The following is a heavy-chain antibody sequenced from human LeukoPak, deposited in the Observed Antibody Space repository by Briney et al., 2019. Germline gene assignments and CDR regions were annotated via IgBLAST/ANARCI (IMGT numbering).Heavy chain of an antibody. D-gene: IGHD6-13*01. CDR3: ARDLRGAAAEFDY. Sequence: SETLSLTCTVSGGSISSYYWSWIRQPPGKGLEWIGYIDYSGSTDFNPSLKSRVTMSVDTSKNQFSLKLSSVTAADTAVYYCARDLRGAAAEFDYWDQGTLVTVSS. CDR1: GGSISSYY. J-gene: IGHJ4*02. V-gene: IGHV4-59*01. CDR2: IDYSGST.